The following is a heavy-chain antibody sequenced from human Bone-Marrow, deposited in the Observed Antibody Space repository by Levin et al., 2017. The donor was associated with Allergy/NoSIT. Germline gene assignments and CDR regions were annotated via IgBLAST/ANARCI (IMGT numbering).Heavy chain of an antibody. CDR1: GFTVSSHY. D-gene: IGHD3-10*01. CDR2: IYSGGST. CDR3: ARGWFGELLSH. J-gene: IGHJ4*02. Sequence: GESLKISCAASGFTVSSHYMSWVRQAPGKGPEWVSVIYSGGSTYYADSVKGRFTISRDNSKNTPYLQMNSLRAEDTAVYYCARGWFGELLSHWGQGTLVTVSS. V-gene: IGHV3-53*01.